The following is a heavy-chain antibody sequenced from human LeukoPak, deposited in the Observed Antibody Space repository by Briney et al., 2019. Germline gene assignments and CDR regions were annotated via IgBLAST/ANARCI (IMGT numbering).Heavy chain of an antibody. V-gene: IGHV4-39*01. D-gene: IGHD6-13*01. CDR2: IYYSGST. CDR1: GGSISSSSYY. CDR3: ATGVAAAGVAYYYYGMDV. J-gene: IGHJ6*02. Sequence: SETLSLTCTVSGGSISSSSYYWGWIRQPPGKGLEWIGSIYYSGSTYYNPSLKSRVTISVDTSKNQFSLKLSSVTAADTAVYYCATGVAAAGVAYYYYGMDVWGQGTSVTVSS.